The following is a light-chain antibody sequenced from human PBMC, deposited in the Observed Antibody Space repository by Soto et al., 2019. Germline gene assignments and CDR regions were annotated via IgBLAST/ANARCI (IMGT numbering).Light chain of an antibody. CDR2: DVT. CDR3: SSYTSSSTHV. Sequence: QSALTQPRSVSGSPGQSVTISCTGTSSDVGGYNYVSWFQQHPGKAPQLMIYDVTNRPSGVSNRFSGSKSGNTASLTISGLQAEDEADYYCSSYTSSSTHVFGTGTKVTVL. CDR1: SSDVGGYNY. V-gene: IGLV2-14*01. J-gene: IGLJ1*01.